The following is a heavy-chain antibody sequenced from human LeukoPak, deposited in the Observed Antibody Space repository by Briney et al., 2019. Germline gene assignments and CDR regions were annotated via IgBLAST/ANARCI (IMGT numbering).Heavy chain of an antibody. J-gene: IGHJ4*02. Sequence: GGSLRLSCAASGFTFSHYSMNWVRQAPGKGLEWVAVIWYDGSNKYYADSVKGRFTISRDNSKNTLYLQMNSLRAEDTAVYYCARDLYCGGDCSYFDYWGQGTLVTVSS. CDR1: GFTFSHYS. D-gene: IGHD2-21*02. CDR3: ARDLYCGGDCSYFDY. V-gene: IGHV3-33*08. CDR2: IWYDGSNK.